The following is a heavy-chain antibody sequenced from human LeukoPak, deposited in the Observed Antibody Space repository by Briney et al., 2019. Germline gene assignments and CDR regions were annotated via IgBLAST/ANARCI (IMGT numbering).Heavy chain of an antibody. Sequence: PGGSLRLSCEASGFTFGTYGMTWVRQAPGMGLEWVSGITGSSTWTYYGDSVRGRFTISRDNSKNTLHLQMNNLTADDTAIYYCARELVSLGTGYFDLWGRGTLVTVSS. CDR2: ITGSSTWT. CDR1: GFTFGTYG. D-gene: IGHD7-27*01. CDR3: ARELVSLGTGYFDL. V-gene: IGHV3-23*01. J-gene: IGHJ2*01.